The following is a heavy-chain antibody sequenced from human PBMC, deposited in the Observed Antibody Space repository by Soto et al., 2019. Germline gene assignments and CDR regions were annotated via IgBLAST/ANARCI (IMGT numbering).Heavy chain of an antibody. CDR3: AKGSYENYFDY. J-gene: IGHJ4*02. Sequence: WGSLRLSCAASGFTFISYGIHFFRQAPFKGLEWVAVISYDGSNKYYADSVKGRFTISRDNSKNTLYLQMNSLRAEDTAVYYCAKGSYENYFDYWGQGTLVTVSS. CDR1: GFTFISYG. V-gene: IGHV3-30*18. D-gene: IGHD5-18*01. CDR2: ISYDGSNK.